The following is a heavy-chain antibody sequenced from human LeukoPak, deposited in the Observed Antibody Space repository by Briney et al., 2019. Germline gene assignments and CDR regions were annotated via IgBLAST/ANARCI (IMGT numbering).Heavy chain of an antibody. CDR2: IYPGDSDT. J-gene: IGHJ3*02. V-gene: IGHV5-51*01. CDR3: AVAVGATKRSKDTFDI. D-gene: IGHD1-26*01. Sequence: GESLKISCKGSGHSFTSYWIGWARQMPGKGLEWMGIIYPGDSDTRYSPSFQGQVTISADKSISTAYLQWSSLKASDTAMYYCAVAVGATKRSKDTFDIWGQGTMVTVSS. CDR1: GHSFTSYW.